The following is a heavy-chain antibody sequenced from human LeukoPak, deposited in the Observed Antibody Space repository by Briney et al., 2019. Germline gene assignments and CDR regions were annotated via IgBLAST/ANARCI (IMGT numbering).Heavy chain of an antibody. CDR3: ARDTIVGATTFDY. V-gene: IGHV3-48*04. CDR2: ISSSSSTI. D-gene: IGHD1-26*01. CDR1: GFTFSSYS. J-gene: IGHJ4*02. Sequence: PGGSLRLSCAASGFTFSSYSMNWVRQAPGKGLEWVSYISSSSSTIYYADSVKGRFTISRDNAKNSLYLQMNSLRAEDTAVYYCARDTIVGATTFDYWGQGTLVTVSS.